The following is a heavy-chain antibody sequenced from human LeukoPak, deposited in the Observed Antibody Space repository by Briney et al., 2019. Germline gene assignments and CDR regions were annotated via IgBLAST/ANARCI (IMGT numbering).Heavy chain of an antibody. CDR3: TRLLVDTALNGFDI. CDR1: GFTFSGSA. J-gene: IGHJ3*02. Sequence: PGGSLRLSCAASGFTFSGSAMHWVRQASGQGLGWVGRLRRRGKNYATTYAESVKGRFTISRDDSKSTAYLQMNSLKTEDTAVYYCTRLLVDTALNGFDIWGQGTMVTVSS. CDR2: LRRRGKNYAT. V-gene: IGHV3-73*01. D-gene: IGHD5-18*01.